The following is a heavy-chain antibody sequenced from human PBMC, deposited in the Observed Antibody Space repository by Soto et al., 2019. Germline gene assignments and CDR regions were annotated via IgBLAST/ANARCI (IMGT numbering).Heavy chain of an antibody. V-gene: IGHV3-23*01. J-gene: IGHJ4*02. Sequence: PGRSLRLSSAASGFTFSSYAMSRVRQAPGKGLEWVSAISGSGGSTYYADSVKGRFTISRDNSKNTLYLQMNSLGAEDTAVYYCAKGKTPFDYWGQGTLVTVSS. CDR2: ISGSGGST. CDR1: GFTFSSYA. CDR3: AKGKTPFDY.